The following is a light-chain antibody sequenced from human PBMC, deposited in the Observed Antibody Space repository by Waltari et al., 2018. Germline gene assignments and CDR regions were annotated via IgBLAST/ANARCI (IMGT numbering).Light chain of an antibody. CDR1: QSGLYSSNNYNY. J-gene: IGKJ2*01. Sequence: DIVMTQSPDSLAVSLGERASINCQSSQSGLYSSNNYNYLAWYQQKPGQPPQLLIYGASTRESGVPDRFGGSGSGTHFTLTISSLQAEDVAVYYCQQYYESPYTFGQGTKLEIK. CDR2: GAS. V-gene: IGKV4-1*01. CDR3: QQYYESPYT.